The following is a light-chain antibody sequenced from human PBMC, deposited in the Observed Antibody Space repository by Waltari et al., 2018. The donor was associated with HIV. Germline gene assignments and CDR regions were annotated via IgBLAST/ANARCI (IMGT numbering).Light chain of an antibody. J-gene: IGLJ3*02. CDR1: SSNIGTKT. Sequence: QSVLTQPPSASGTPGQRVTISCSGSSSNIGTKTVTWYQQLPGSAPKFLMYGNHVQPSGVPDRFSGSKSGTSASLAISGLRSEDEADYYCAAWDDSLNAWVFGGGTKVTVL. V-gene: IGLV1-44*01. CDR2: GNH. CDR3: AAWDDSLNAWV.